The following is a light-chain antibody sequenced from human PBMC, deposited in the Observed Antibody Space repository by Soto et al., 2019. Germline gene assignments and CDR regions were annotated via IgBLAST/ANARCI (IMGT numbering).Light chain of an antibody. J-gene: IGLJ1*01. CDR2: DVS. CDR3: SSFTSSATYV. V-gene: IGLV2-14*01. Sequence: QSALTQPASVSGSPGQSITISCTGTSSDIGNYNYVSWYQQHPGKAPKLMIYDVSNRPSGVSKRFSGSKSGYTASLTISGLQAEDEADYYCSSFTSSATYVVGTGTKVTVL. CDR1: SSDIGNYNY.